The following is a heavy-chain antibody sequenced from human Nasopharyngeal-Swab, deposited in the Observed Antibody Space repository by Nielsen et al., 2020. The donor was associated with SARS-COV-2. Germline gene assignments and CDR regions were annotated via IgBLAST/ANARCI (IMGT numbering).Heavy chain of an antibody. Sequence: GRSLRLSCAASGFTFSSYAMHWVRQAPGKGLEWVAVISYDGSNKYYADSVKGRFTISRDNSKNTLYLQMNSLRAEDTAVYYCARALWGSYYYGMDVWGQGTTVTVSS. J-gene: IGHJ6*02. V-gene: IGHV3-30*04. CDR2: ISYDGSNK. CDR3: ARALWGSYYYGMDV. CDR1: GFTFSSYA. D-gene: IGHD7-27*01.